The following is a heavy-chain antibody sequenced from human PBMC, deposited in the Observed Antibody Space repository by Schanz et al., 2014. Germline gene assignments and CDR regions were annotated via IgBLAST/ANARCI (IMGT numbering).Heavy chain of an antibody. CDR1: GFTFSNFG. J-gene: IGHJ3*02. Sequence: QVQLVESGGGVVQPGRSLRLSCAASGFTFSNFGLHWVRQAPGKGLNWVAGISSDGTNKYYADSVQGRFTLSKDFSKDTLYLQLTSLRPEDTAVYYCARLATSKSRLGDAVDIWGQGTMVTVSS. D-gene: IGHD6-6*01. CDR3: ARLATSKSRLGDAVDI. CDR2: ISSDGTNK. V-gene: IGHV3-30*03.